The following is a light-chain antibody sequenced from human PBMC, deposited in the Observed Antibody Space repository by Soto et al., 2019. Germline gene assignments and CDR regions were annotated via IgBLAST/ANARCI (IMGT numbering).Light chain of an antibody. CDR3: QQSHSTPLT. CDR2: GAS. Sequence: DIQMTQSPSSLSASVGDRVTITCRASQSISSYLNWYQQKPGKAPKVLISGASSLQSGVTLRFSGSGSGTDFTITISSLQSEDCASYYCQQSHSTPLTFGGGTKVEIK. V-gene: IGKV1-39*01. CDR1: QSISSY. J-gene: IGKJ4*01.